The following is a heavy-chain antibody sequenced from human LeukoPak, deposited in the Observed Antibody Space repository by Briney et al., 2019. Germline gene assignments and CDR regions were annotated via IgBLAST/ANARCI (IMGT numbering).Heavy chain of an antibody. CDR2: IKRKTDGGTT. CDR1: GLTFSNAY. V-gene: IGHV3-15*01. D-gene: IGHD5-12*01. Sequence: GGSLRLSCAASGLTFSNAYMSWVRQAPGKGLEWVGRIKRKTDGGTTVYAAPVKGRFTISRDDSKNTLYLQMNSLKTEDTAVYYCTTERAGYDFDYWGQGTLVAVSS. CDR3: TTERAGYDFDY. J-gene: IGHJ4*02.